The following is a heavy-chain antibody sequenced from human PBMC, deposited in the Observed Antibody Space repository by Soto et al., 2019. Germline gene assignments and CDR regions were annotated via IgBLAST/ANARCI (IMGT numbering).Heavy chain of an antibody. J-gene: IGHJ6*02. V-gene: IGHV1-69*12. CDR3: ARGDATKIVVTTYYAMDV. D-gene: IGHD3-22*01. Sequence: QVQLVQSGAEVKKPGSSVKVSCTASGGSLSNFGISWVRQAPGQGLEWMGAIIPVFCTPNYAQKFQDRVTINADESTTTVYMEVGSLTSEDTAVYDCARGDATKIVVTTYYAMDVWGQGTTVTVSS. CDR2: IIPVFCTP. CDR1: GGSLSNFG.